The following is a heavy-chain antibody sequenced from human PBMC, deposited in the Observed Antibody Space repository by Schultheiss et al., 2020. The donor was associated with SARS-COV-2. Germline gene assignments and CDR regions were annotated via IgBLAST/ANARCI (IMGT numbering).Heavy chain of an antibody. CDR3: AKDFYRGSSCPED. CDR2: IWYDGSNK. J-gene: IGHJ4*02. CDR1: GFTFSSYG. Sequence: GESLKISCAASGFTFSSYGMHWVRQAPGKGLEWVAVIWYDGSNKYYADSVKGRFTISRDNSKNTLYLQMNSLRAEDTAVYYCAKDFYRGSSCPEDWGQGTLVTVSS. D-gene: IGHD6-13*01. V-gene: IGHV3-30*02.